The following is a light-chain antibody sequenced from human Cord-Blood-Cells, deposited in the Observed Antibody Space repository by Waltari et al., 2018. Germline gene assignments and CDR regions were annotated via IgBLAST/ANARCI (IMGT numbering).Light chain of an antibody. CDR3: QQYNSYSPA. CDR1: QSSSSW. V-gene: IGKV1-5*01. Sequence: DTQMTQSPSTLSPSVGDRVPITRRASQSSSSWLAWYQQKPGKAPKLLIYDASSLESGVPSRFSGSGSGTEFTLTISSLQPDDFATYYCQQYNSYSPAFGQGTKVEIK. CDR2: DAS. J-gene: IGKJ1*01.